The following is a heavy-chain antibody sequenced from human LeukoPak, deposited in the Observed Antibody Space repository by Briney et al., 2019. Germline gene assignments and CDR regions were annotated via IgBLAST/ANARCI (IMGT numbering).Heavy chain of an antibody. CDR2: ISGSGAST. V-gene: IGHV3-23*01. CDR3: AKDAVTSPFWYFDL. D-gene: IGHD4-17*01. CDR1: VFTLSSYV. J-gene: IGHJ2*01. Sequence: GESLRLSCAPSVFTLSSYVIKWVRQAPQAGRGWVSGISGSGASTYYADSEKGRFIFSSDNSKNTLYLQMNSLRAEDTAIYCCAKDAVTSPFWYFDLWGRGTLVTVSS.